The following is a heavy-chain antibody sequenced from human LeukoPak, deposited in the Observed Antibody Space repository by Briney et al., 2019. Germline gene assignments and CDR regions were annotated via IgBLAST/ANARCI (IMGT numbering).Heavy chain of an antibody. V-gene: IGHV1-8*01. CDR3: ARDLGTNYYYYMDV. CDR1: GYTFTSYD. J-gene: IGHJ6*03. Sequence: GASVKVSCKASGYTFTSYDINWVRQATGQGLEWMGWMNPNSGNTGYAQKFQGRVTMTRNTSISTAYMELSSLRSEDTAVYYCARDLGTNYYYYMDVWGKGTTVTVSS. CDR2: MNPNSGNT. D-gene: IGHD5-12*01.